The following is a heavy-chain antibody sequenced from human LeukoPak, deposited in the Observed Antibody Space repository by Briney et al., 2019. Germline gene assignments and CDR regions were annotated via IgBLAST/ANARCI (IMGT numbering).Heavy chain of an antibody. CDR3: ARSTVALGYFDY. CDR1: GGTFSSYA. D-gene: IGHD4-23*01. V-gene: IGHV1-69*13. CDR2: IIPIFGTA. Sequence: GASVKVSCKASGGTFSSYAISWVRQAPGQGLEWMGGIIPIFGTANYAQKFQGRVTITADESTSTAYMELSSLRSEDTAVYYCARSTVALGYFDYWGQGTLVTVSS. J-gene: IGHJ4*02.